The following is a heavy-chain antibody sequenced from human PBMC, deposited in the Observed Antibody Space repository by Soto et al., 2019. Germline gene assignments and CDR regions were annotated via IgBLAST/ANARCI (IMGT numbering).Heavy chain of an antibody. J-gene: IGHJ6*02. CDR1: GYTFTSYA. D-gene: IGHD6-13*01. V-gene: IGHV1-3*01. Sequence: GASVKVSCKASGYTFTSYAMHWVRQAPGQRLEWMGWINAGNGNTKYSQKFQGRVTITRDTSASTAYMELSSLRSEDTAVYYCARDLRYSSSWYDFYYGMDVWGQGTTVTGSS. CDR2: INAGNGNT. CDR3: ARDLRYSSSWYDFYYGMDV.